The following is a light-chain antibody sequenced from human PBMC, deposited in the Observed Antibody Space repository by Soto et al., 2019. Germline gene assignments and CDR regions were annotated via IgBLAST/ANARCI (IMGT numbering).Light chain of an antibody. J-gene: IGKJ4*01. CDR1: QGIGSW. CDR2: AAS. V-gene: IGKV1-12*01. Sequence: DIQMTQSPSSVSASGGDRVPITCRASQGIGSWLAWYQQKPGKAPKLLIYAASSLQSGVPSRFSGGAAETDFALASSSLQPEDFATYYCLQANTFPLTVGGGTKV. CDR3: LQANTFPLT.